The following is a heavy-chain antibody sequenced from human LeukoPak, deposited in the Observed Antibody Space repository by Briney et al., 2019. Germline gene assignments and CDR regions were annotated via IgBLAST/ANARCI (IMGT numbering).Heavy chain of an antibody. D-gene: IGHD3-10*01. J-gene: IGHJ5*02. V-gene: IGHV3-23*01. Sequence: DPGGSLRLSCAASGFSFSVYAMSWVRQAPGKGLEWVSTISGGGANTYYADSMKGRITITRDNSKNTLYLQMNSLRAEDTAVYYCAKGAPAGMFDPWGQGTLVTVSS. CDR3: AKGAPAGMFDP. CDR2: ISGGGANT. CDR1: GFSFSVYA.